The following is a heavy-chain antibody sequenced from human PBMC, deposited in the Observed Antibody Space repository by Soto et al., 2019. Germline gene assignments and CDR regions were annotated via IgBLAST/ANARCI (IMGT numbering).Heavy chain of an antibody. V-gene: IGHV4-31*03. CDR2: IYYSGST. CDR3: ARDPHYGMDV. Sequence: QVQLLESGPGLVKPSQTLSLTCTVSGDSISSAGYYWSWIRQQPGKGLEWIGYIYYSGSTPYNPSLESRVTISLDTSKNHFSLKLTSMTAADTAVYYCARDPHYGMDVWGQGTTVTVSS. J-gene: IGHJ6*02. CDR1: GDSISSAGYY.